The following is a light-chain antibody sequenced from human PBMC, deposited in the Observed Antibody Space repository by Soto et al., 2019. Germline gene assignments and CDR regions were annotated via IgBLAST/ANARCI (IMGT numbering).Light chain of an antibody. V-gene: IGLV2-14*01. CDR2: DVT. CDR3: GSYATGGAYV. Sequence: QSVLTQPASVSGSPGQSITISCTGTSSDVGGYNAVSWYQQHPGKAPKLMIYDVTNRPSGASNRFSGSKSGNTASLTISGLQAEYEADYYCGSYATGGAYVFGTGTKVTV. J-gene: IGLJ1*01. CDR1: SSDVGGYNA.